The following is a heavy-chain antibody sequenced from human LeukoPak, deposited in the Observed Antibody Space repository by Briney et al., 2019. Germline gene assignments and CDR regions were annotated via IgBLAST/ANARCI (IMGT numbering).Heavy chain of an antibody. CDR1: GGSFSGYY. D-gene: IGHD6-25*01. CDR3: ARRRPMAEFDY. V-gene: IGHV4-34*01. Sequence: SETLSLTCAVYGGSFSGYYRGWNRQPPRKGLEWIGEINHSGSTNYNPSLKSRVTISVDTSKNQFSLKLSSVTAADTAVYYCARRRPMAEFDYWGQGTLVTVSS. J-gene: IGHJ4*02. CDR2: INHSGST.